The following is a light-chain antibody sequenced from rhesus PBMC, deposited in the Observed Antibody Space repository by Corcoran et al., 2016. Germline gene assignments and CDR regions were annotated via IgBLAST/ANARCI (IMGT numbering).Light chain of an antibody. CDR2: KAS. CDR3: QQYSSRPFT. V-gene: IGKV1-22*01. Sequence: DIQMTQSPSSLSASVGDTVTITCRASQSISSWLAWYQQKPGKAPNLLIYKASSLQSAVPSRFSGSGSGTDFTLTISSLQSEDFATYYCQQYSSRPFTFGPGTKLDIK. J-gene: IGKJ3*01. CDR1: QSISSW.